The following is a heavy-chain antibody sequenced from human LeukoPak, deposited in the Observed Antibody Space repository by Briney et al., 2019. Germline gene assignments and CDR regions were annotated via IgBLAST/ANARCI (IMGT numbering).Heavy chain of an antibody. CDR1: GGSFSGYY. Sequence: SETLSLTCAVYGGSFSGYYWSWIRQPPGKGLEWIGEINHSGSTNYNPSLKSRVTISVDTSKNQFSLKLSSVTAADTAVYYCARESIVGTGRGCYMDVWGKGTTVTVSS. CDR3: ARESIVGTGRGCYMDV. D-gene: IGHD5-18*01. J-gene: IGHJ6*03. V-gene: IGHV4-34*01. CDR2: INHSGST.